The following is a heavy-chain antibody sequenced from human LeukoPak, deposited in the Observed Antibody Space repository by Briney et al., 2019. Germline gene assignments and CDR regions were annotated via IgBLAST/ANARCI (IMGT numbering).Heavy chain of an antibody. V-gene: IGHV3-30*03. J-gene: IGHJ4*02. Sequence: PGGSLRLSCAASGFTFSSYGMHWVRQAPGKGLEWVAVISYDGSNKYYADSVKGRFTISRDNSKNTLYLQMNSLRAEDTAVYYCAEGARYDILTGDYWGQGTLVTVSS. D-gene: IGHD3-9*01. CDR1: GFTFSSYG. CDR3: AEGARYDILTGDY. CDR2: ISYDGSNK.